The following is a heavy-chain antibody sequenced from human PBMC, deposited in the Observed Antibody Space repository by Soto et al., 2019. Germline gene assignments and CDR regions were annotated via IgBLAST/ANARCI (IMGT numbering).Heavy chain of an antibody. CDR1: GYTFTGYY. J-gene: IGHJ6*02. V-gene: IGHV1-2*04. CDR3: AREGRDYRNYYYYGMDV. CDR2: INPNSGGT. Sequence: QVQLVQSGAEVKKPGASVKVSCKASGYTFTGYYMHWVRQAPGQGLEWMGWINPNSGGTHYAQKFQGWVTMTRDTSISTAYMELSRLRSDDTAVYYCAREGRDYRNYYYYGMDVWGQGTTVTVSS. D-gene: IGHD4-4*01.